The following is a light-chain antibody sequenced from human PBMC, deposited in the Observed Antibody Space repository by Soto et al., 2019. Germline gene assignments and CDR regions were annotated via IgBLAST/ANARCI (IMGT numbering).Light chain of an antibody. CDR2: GNN. CDR3: AAWDDSLSGYV. V-gene: IGLV1-47*02. Sequence: QLVLTQPPSASGTPGQRVTISCSGSSSNIGSNYVYWYQQLPGTAPKVLIFGNNQRPSGVPDRFSGSKSGTSASLAISGLRSEDEADYYCAAWDDSLSGYVFGTGTKLTVL. J-gene: IGLJ1*01. CDR1: SSNIGSNY.